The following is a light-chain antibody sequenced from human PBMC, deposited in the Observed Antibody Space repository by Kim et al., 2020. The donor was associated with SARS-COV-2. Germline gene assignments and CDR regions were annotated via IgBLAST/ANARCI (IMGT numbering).Light chain of an antibody. CDR2: KAA. J-gene: IGKJ1*01. CDR3: HQYRSYPWT. Sequence: DIQMTQSPSTLSASVGDRVTITCRASRSIDSYLAWYQQKPGKAPKLLIYKAASLKSGVPSRFSGSGSGTEFTLTTSSLQPDDFATYYCHQYRSYPWTFGQGTKVDIK. V-gene: IGKV1-5*03. CDR1: RSIDSY.